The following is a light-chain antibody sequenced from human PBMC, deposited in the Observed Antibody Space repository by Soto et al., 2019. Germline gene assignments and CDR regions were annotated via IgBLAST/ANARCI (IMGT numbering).Light chain of an antibody. Sequence: DIQMTQSPSTLSASVGDRVTITCRASQRISSWLAWYQHKPGKAPKLLIYDASSLKSGVPSRFSGSGSGTEFTLTISSLQPDDFATYYCQQYNSYSSYTFGQGNKLEIK. CDR2: DAS. J-gene: IGKJ2*01. V-gene: IGKV1-5*01. CDR3: QQYNSYSSYT. CDR1: QRISSW.